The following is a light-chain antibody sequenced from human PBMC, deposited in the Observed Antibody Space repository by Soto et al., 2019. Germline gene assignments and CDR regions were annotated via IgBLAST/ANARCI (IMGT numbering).Light chain of an antibody. CDR1: SSDVGGYNY. J-gene: IGLJ3*02. CDR2: DVS. V-gene: IGLV2-11*01. CDR3: CSYAGSYPAWV. Sequence: QSALTQPRSVSGSPGQSVTISCTGTSSDVGGYNYVSWYQQHPGKAPKLMIYDVSKRPSGVPDRFSGSKSGNTASLTISGLQAEDEADYYCCSYAGSYPAWVFGGGTKPTVL.